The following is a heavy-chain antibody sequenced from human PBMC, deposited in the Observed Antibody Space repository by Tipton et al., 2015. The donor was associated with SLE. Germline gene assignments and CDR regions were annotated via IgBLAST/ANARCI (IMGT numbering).Heavy chain of an antibody. V-gene: IGHV3-21*01. CDR3: ARGGGGDDAFDI. CDR2: ISSSSSYI. J-gene: IGHJ3*02. CDR1: GFTFSSYA. D-gene: IGHD2-21*01. Sequence: SLRLSCAASGFTFSSYAMSWVRQAPGKGLEWVSAISSSSSYIYYADSVKGRFTISRDNAKNSLYLQMNNLRAEDTAVYYCARGGGGDDAFDIWGQGTMVTVSS.